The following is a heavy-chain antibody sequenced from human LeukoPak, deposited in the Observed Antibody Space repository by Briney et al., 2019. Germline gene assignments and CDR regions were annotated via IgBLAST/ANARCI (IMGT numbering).Heavy chain of an antibody. CDR1: GGSISGYY. V-gene: IGHV4-4*07. J-gene: IGHJ6*04. CDR3: ARDRIGGYASGNYFVV. Sequence: PSETLSLTCTVSGGSISGYYWSWIRQPAGKGLEWIGRIYSSGSTNYHPSLKSRVTMSVDTSKNQFSLNLSSVTAADTAMYFCARDRIGGYASGNYFVVWGKGTTVTVSS. CDR2: IYSSGST. D-gene: IGHD3-10*01.